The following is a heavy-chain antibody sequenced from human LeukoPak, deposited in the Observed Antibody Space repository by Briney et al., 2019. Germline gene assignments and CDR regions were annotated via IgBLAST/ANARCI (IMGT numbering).Heavy chain of an antibody. J-gene: IGHJ4*02. D-gene: IGHD3-22*01. CDR3: AKQGYYYDSSGYAN. CDR2: ISAYNGNT. V-gene: IGHV1-18*01. Sequence: ASVKVSCKASGGTFGSYAISWVRQAPGQGLEWMGWISAYNGNTNYAQKLQGRVTMTTDTSTSTAYMELRSLRSDDTAVYYCAKQGYYYDSSGYANWGQGTLVTVSS. CDR1: GGTFGSYA.